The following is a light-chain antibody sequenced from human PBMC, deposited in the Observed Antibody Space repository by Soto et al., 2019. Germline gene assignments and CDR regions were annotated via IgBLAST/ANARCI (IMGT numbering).Light chain of an antibody. CDR2: DAS. J-gene: IGKJ5*01. CDR3: QKRSNWPIN. CDR1: QSVSSY. V-gene: IGKV3-11*01. Sequence: EIVLTQSPATLSFSPGERATLSCRASQSVSSYLAWYQQKPGQAPRLLIYDASNRATGIPARFSGSGSGTDFTLTISSLELEDFAVYYCQKRSNWPINFGQGTRLEIK.